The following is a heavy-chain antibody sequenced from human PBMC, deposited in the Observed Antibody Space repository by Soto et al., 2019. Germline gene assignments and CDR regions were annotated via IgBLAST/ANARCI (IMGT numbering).Heavy chain of an antibody. CDR2: IGRTGSPT. CDR1: GFSFSDFS. CDR3: AKGPGVAIDY. V-gene: IGHV3-23*01. J-gene: IGHJ4*02. D-gene: IGHD3-3*01. Sequence: GGSLRLSCAASGFSFSDFSMNWFRQAPGKGLEWVSFIGRTGSPTYYADSVKGRFTISRDNSKNTLYLQMNSLRAEDTAVYYCAKGPGVAIDYWGQGTLVTVSS.